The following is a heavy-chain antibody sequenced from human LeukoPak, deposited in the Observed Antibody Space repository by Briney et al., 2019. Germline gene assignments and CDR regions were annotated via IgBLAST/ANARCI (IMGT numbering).Heavy chain of an antibody. CDR1: GFTFSSYG. CDR3: AREIQTAMVTNYYNGMDV. D-gene: IGHD5-18*01. Sequence: PGGSLRLSCAASGFTFSSYGMHWVRQAPGKGLEWVAVISYYGSNKYYADSVKGRFTISRDNSKNTLYLQMNSLRAEDTAVYYCAREIQTAMVTNYYNGMDVWGQGTTVTVSS. V-gene: IGHV3-33*01. CDR2: ISYYGSNK. J-gene: IGHJ6*02.